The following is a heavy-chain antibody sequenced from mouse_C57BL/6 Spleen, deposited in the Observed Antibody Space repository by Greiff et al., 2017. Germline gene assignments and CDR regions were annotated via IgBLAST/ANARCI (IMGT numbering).Heavy chain of an antibody. J-gene: IGHJ4*01. Sequence: VKLQESGPGLVQPSRSLSITCTVSGFSLTSYGVHWVRQSPGKGLEWLGVIWRGGSTDYNAAFMSRLSITKDNSKSQVFFKMNSLQADDTAIYYCAKSYYGLDYWGQGTSVTVSS. V-gene: IGHV2-5*01. CDR3: AKSYYGLDY. CDR2: IWRGGST. CDR1: GFSLTSYG.